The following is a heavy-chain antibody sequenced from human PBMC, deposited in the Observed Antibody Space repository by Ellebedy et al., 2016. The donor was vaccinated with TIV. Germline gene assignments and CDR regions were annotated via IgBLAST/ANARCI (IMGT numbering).Heavy chain of an antibody. CDR2: FSSFNGFI. Sequence: GESLKISCAASGFSFSNYTMNWVRQAPGKGLEWVSIFSSFNGFIWNADSVKGRFTISRDKAKNSLYLQMKSLRADDTAVYYCASRIQSNFDYWGRGTLVTVSS. J-gene: IGHJ4*02. V-gene: IGHV3-21*01. CDR3: ASRIQSNFDY. CDR1: GFSFSNYT. D-gene: IGHD2-21*01.